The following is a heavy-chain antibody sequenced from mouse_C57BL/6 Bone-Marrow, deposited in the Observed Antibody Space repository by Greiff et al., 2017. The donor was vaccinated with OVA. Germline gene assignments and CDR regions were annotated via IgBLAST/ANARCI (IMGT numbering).Heavy chain of an antibody. CDR1: GYTFTSYG. J-gene: IGHJ1*03. D-gene: IGHD2-4*01. CDR3: ARLWDYDWYFDV. CDR2: IYPRSGNT. V-gene: IGHV1-81*01. Sequence: VQLVESGAELARPGASVKLSCKASGYTFTSYGISWVKQRTGQGLEWIGEIYPRSGNTYYNEKFKGKATLTADKSSSTAYMELRSLTSEDSAVYFCARLWDYDWYFDVWGTGTTVTVSS.